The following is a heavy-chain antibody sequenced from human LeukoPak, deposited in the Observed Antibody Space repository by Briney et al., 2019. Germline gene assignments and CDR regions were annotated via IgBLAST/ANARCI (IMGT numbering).Heavy chain of an antibody. Sequence: SETLSLTCAVYGGSFSGYYWSWIRQPPGKGLEWIGEINHSGSTNYNPSLKSRVTISVDTSKNQFSLKLSSVTAAETAVCYCASMTTFTTLVHWGQGTLVTVSS. CDR3: ASMTTFTTLVH. D-gene: IGHD4-17*01. CDR2: INHSGST. J-gene: IGHJ4*02. CDR1: GGSFSGYY. V-gene: IGHV4-34*01.